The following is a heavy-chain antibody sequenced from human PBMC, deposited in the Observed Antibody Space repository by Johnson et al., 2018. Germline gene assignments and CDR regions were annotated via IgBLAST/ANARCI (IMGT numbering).Heavy chain of an antibody. V-gene: IGHV3-30-3*01. CDR3: ARDLSGDAFDI. D-gene: IGHD5/OR15-5a*01. CDR1: GFTFSSYA. J-gene: IGHJ3*02. CDR2: ISYDGSNK. Sequence: QVQLVESGGGVVQPGRSLRLSCAASGFTFSSYAMHWVRQAPGKGLEWVAVISYDGSNKYYADSVKGRFTISRDNSKNTLYLQMNSLRAEDRAGYYCARDLSGDAFDIWGQGTMVTVSS.